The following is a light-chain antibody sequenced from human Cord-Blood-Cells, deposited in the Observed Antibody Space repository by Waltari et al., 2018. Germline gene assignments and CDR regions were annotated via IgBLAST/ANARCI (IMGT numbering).Light chain of an antibody. J-gene: IGLJ3*02. V-gene: IGLV2-23*01. CDR3: CSYAGRV. Sequence: QPALTQPASVSGSPGQSITLSCTGTSSAVGSYNLVSWYQQHPGKAPKLMIYEGSKRPSGVSNRFSGSKSGNTASLTISGLQAEDEADYYCCSYAGRVFGGGTKLTVL. CDR1: SSAVGSYNL. CDR2: EGS.